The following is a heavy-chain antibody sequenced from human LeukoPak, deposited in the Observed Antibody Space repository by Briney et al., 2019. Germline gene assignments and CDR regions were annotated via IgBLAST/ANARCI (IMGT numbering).Heavy chain of an antibody. CDR2: IYTTSGST. CDR1: GDSITSSYY. Sequence: SQTLSLTCIVSGDSITSSYYWNWIRQSAGKGLEWIGRIYTTSGSTDYNPSLKSRVTISVDTSKNQFSLNLRSVTAPDTAVYYCARGPLYYGGNYLYFFDSGGQGTLVTVSS. D-gene: IGHD1-26*01. CDR3: ARGPLYYGGNYLYFFDS. J-gene: IGHJ4*02. V-gene: IGHV4-61*02.